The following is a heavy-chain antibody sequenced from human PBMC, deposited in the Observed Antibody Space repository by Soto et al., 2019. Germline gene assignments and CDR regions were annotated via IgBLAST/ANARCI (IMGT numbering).Heavy chain of an antibody. D-gene: IGHD1-1*01. V-gene: IGHV4-34*02. CDR1: GGSFSGYY. Sequence: QVQLEQWGAGLLKPSETLSLTCAVYGGSFSGYYWSWIRQPPGKGLEWIGEINHRGSTNYNPSLTSRATITLHTSDTQRSPDPNSVTAADTAVYYRARGRWVRQSFDSWGDGTMVTVSS. CDR2: INHRGST. J-gene: IGHJ4*01. CDR3: ARGRWVRQSFDS.